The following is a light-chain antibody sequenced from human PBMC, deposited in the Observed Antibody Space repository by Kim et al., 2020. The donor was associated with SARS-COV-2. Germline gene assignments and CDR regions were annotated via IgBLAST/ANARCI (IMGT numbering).Light chain of an antibody. CDR1: QDINNY. V-gene: IGKV1-33*01. Sequence: DIQMTQSPSSLSASVGDRDTITCQASQDINNYLSWYQQKPGKAPKLLIFDASNLETGVPSRFSGTGSGTDFTFTISSLQPEDIATYYCKHYDNRPPLTFGGRTQVDIK. J-gene: IGKJ4*01. CDR2: DAS. CDR3: KHYDNRPPLT.